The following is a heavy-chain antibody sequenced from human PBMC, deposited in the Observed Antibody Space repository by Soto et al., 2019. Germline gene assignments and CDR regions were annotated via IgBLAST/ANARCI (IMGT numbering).Heavy chain of an antibody. CDR1: GFTFSDYD. V-gene: IGHV3-11*06. CDR2: ISSGSTNT. J-gene: IGHJ6*02. Sequence: QEQLVESGGDLVKPGGSLRLSCGASGFTFSDYDMTWVRQAPGKGLEWVSHISSGSTNTKYADSVKGRFTISRDDARSSLYLQMNSLRVEDSAVYYCGRVKSRTVGTTFNYYYGMDVWGQGTTVTVSS. D-gene: IGHD1-1*01. CDR3: GRVKSRTVGTTFNYYYGMDV.